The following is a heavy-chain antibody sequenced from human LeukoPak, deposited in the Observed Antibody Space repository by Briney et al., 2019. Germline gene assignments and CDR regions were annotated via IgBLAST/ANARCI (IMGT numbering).Heavy chain of an antibody. Sequence: PSETLSLTCTVSGGSISSYYWSWIRQPAGKGLEWIGRIYTCGSTNYNPSLKSRVTMSVDTSKNQFSLKLSSVTAADTAVYYCAREDGIAGYYYYGMDVWGQGTTVTVSS. CDR2: IYTCGST. CDR1: GGSISSYY. V-gene: IGHV4-4*07. D-gene: IGHD5-24*01. CDR3: AREDGIAGYYYYGMDV. J-gene: IGHJ6*02.